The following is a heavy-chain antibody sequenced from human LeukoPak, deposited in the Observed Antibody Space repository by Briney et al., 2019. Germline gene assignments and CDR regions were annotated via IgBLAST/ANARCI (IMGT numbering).Heavy chain of an antibody. CDR3: AKGSFDY. V-gene: IGHV3-23*01. CDR1: GFIFSIYA. J-gene: IGHJ4*02. Sequence: GGSLRLSCAASGFIFSIYAMSWVRQAPGKGLEWVSGSSDSGGSTSYADSVKGRFTISRDNTKNTLYLQMNSLRAEDTAVYYCAKGSFDYWGQGTLVTVSS. CDR2: SSDSGGST.